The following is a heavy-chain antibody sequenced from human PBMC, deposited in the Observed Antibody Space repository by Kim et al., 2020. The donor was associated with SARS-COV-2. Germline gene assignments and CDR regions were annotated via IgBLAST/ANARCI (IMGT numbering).Heavy chain of an antibody. CDR3: ARGPYRNPRRGSYYDY. J-gene: IGHJ4*02. CDR2: INHSGST. V-gene: IGHV4-34*01. Sequence: SETLSLTCAVYGGSFSGHYSSWIRQPPGKGLEWIGEINHSGSTNYNPSLKSRVTISVDTSKNQFSLKLSSVTAADTAVYYCARGPYRNPRRGSYYDYWGQGTLVTVSS. CDR1: GGSFSGHY. D-gene: IGHD1-26*01.